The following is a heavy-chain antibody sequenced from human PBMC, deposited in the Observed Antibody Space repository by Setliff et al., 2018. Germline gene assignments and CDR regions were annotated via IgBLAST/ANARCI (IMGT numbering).Heavy chain of an antibody. D-gene: IGHD1-26*01. Sequence: ASVKVSCKAFGYTFAKYGTSWVRQAPGQGLEWMGWIDPNSGGTNYSQNFQGRVTMTRDTSINTAYMELSSLTSDDTAFYYCVRSGKFGMRFWFDQWGLGTLVTVSS. J-gene: IGHJ5*02. CDR1: GYTFAKYG. CDR2: IDPNSGGT. CDR3: VRSGKFGMRFWFDQ. V-gene: IGHV1-2*02.